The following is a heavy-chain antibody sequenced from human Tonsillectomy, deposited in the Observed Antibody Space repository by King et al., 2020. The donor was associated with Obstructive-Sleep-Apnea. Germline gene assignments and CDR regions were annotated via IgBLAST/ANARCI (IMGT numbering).Heavy chain of an antibody. Sequence: LQESGPGLVKPSQTLSLTCTVSGGSISSGGYYWSWIRQHPGKGLEWIGYIYYSGSTYYNPSLKSRVTISVDTSKNQFSLKLSSVTAADTAVYYCARASGSYSKHLRSGYYYYGMDVWGQGTTVTVSS. J-gene: IGHJ6*02. CDR3: ARASGSYSKHLRSGYYYYGMDV. V-gene: IGHV4-31*03. CDR1: GGSISSGGYY. D-gene: IGHD3-10*01. CDR2: IYYSGST.